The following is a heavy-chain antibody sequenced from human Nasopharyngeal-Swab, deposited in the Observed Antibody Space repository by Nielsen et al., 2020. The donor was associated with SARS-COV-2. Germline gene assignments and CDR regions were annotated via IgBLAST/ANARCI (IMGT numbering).Heavy chain of an antibody. CDR2: ISYDGSNK. V-gene: IGHV3-30*18. Sequence: GESLKISCAASGFTFSSYGMHWVRQAPGKGLEWVAVISYDGSNKYYADSVKGRFTISRDNSENTLYLQMNSLRAEDTAVYYCAKMLTSDYGDYDNLDYWGQGTLVTVSS. J-gene: IGHJ4*02. D-gene: IGHD4-17*01. CDR1: GFTFSSYG. CDR3: AKMLTSDYGDYDNLDY.